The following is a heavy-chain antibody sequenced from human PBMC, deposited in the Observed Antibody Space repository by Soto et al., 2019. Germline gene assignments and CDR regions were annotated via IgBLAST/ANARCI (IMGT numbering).Heavy chain of an antibody. V-gene: IGHV3-30*18. D-gene: IGHD1-1*01. J-gene: IGHJ6*03. Sequence: GGSLRLSCAASGFTFSSYGMHWVRQAPGKGLEWVAVISYDGSNKYYADSVKGRFTISRDNSKNTLYLQMNSLRAEDTAVYYCAKDLDPGYYYYMDVWGKGTTVTVSS. CDR3: AKDLDPGYYYYMDV. CDR1: GFTFSSYG. CDR2: ISYDGSNK.